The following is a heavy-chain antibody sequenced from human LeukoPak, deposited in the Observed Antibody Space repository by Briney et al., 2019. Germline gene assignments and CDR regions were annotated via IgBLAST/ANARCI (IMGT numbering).Heavy chain of an antibody. D-gene: IGHD3-10*01. J-gene: IGHJ6*02. Sequence: SETLSLTCTVSGGSISSGSYYWSWIRQPPGKGLEWIGYIYYSGSTNYNPSLKSRVTISVDTSKNQFSLKLSSVTAADTAVYYCARFRGVIISHYYYYGMDVWGQGTTVTVPS. V-gene: IGHV4-61*01. CDR3: ARFRGVIISHYYYYGMDV. CDR2: IYYSGST. CDR1: GGSISSGSYY.